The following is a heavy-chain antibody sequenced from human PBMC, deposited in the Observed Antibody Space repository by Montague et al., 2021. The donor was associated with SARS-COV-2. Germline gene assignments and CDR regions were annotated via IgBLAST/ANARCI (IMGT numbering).Heavy chain of an antibody. CDR1: GGSISSKF. CDR3: ARTRGYDPLFDF. Sequence: SETLSLTCTVSGGSISSKFWSWIRQPPGKGLEWIGDVYYSGSTNYNPSRKSRVTISVDTSKKQFSLQLSSVTAADTAVYYCARTRGYDPLFDFWGQGTLVTVSS. J-gene: IGHJ4*02. D-gene: IGHD5-12*01. CDR2: VYYSGST. V-gene: IGHV4-59*01.